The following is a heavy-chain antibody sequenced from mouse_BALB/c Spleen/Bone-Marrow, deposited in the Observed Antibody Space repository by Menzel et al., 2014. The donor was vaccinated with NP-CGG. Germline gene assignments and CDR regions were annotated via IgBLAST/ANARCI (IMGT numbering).Heavy chain of an antibody. CDR1: GYTFTSYW. V-gene: IGHV1-7*01. CDR2: INPSTGYT. J-gene: IGHJ2*01. D-gene: IGHD4-1*01. Sequence: VQRVESGAELAKPGASVKMSCKASGYTFTSYWMHWVKQRPRQGLEWIGYINPSTGYTEYNQKFKDKATLTADKSSSTAYMQLSSLTSEDSAVYYCATGYYFDYWGQGTTLTVSS. CDR3: ATGYYFDY.